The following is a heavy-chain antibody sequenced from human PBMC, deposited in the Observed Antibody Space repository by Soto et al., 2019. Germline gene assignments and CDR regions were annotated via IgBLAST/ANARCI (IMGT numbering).Heavy chain of an antibody. CDR3: AKDLWPGYSSSWYY. CDR1: GFTFSSYA. V-gene: IGHV3-23*01. D-gene: IGHD6-13*01. Sequence: GGSLRLSCAASGFTFSSYAMSWVRQAPGKGLEWVSAISGSGGSTYYADSVKGRFIISRDNSKNTLYLQMNSLRAEDTAVYYCAKDLWPGYSSSWYYWGQGTLVTVSS. CDR2: ISGSGGST. J-gene: IGHJ4*02.